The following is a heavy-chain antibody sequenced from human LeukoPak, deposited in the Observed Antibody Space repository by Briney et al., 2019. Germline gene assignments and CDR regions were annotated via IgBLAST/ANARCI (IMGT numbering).Heavy chain of an antibody. Sequence: SVTVSCKASGGTFSSYAISWVRQAPGQGLEWMGGIIPIFGTANYAQKFQGRVTITADESTSTAYMELSSLRSEDTAVYYCARAPGAAAGGYYFDYWGQGTLVTVSS. V-gene: IGHV1-69*13. CDR2: IIPIFGTA. J-gene: IGHJ4*02. CDR1: GGTFSSYA. CDR3: ARAPGAAAGGYYFDY. D-gene: IGHD6-13*01.